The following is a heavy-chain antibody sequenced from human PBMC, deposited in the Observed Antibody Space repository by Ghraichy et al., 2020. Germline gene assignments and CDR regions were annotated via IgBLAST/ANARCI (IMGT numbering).Heavy chain of an antibody. D-gene: IGHD5-24*01. J-gene: IGHJ6*03. Sequence: GGSLRLSCAASGFTFSSYSMNWVRQAPGKGLEWVSSISSSSSYIYYADSVKGRFTISRDNAKNSLYLQMNSLRAEDTAVYYCARVAWLQWTPLDYYYMDVWGKGTTVTVSS. V-gene: IGHV3-21*01. CDR3: ARVAWLQWTPLDYYYMDV. CDR1: GFTFSSYS. CDR2: ISSSSSYI.